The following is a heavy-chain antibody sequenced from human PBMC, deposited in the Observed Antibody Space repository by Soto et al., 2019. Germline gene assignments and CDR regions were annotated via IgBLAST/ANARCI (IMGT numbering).Heavy chain of an antibody. V-gene: IGHV1-69*02. CDR2: IIPILGIA. CDR3: AKASYSSTWNYFDH. D-gene: IGHD6-13*01. J-gene: IGHJ4*02. Sequence: ASVKVSCKASGGTFSSYTISWVRQAPGQGLEWMGRIIPILGIANYAQKFQGRVTITRDTSASTAYMELSSLRAEDTAVYYCAKASYSSTWNYFDHWGQGTLVTVSS. CDR1: GGTFSSYT.